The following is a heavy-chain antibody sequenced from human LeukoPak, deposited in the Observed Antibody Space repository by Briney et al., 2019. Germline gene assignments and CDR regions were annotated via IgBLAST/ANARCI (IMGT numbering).Heavy chain of an antibody. CDR2: IYYSGST. Sequence: SETLSLTCTVSGGSISSSSYYWGWIRHPPGKGLEWIGSIYYSGSTYYNPSRKSRVTISVDTSKNQFSLKLRTVTAVNTAVYYCGRRALYGDYDYWGQGTLVTVSS. CDR3: GRRALYGDYDY. D-gene: IGHD4-17*01. V-gene: IGHV4-39*01. CDR1: GGSISSSSYY. J-gene: IGHJ4*02.